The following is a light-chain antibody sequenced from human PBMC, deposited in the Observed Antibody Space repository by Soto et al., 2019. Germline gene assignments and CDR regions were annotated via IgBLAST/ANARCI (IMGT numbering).Light chain of an antibody. CDR2: GAS. CDR3: QQYNNWSRT. V-gene: IGKV3-15*01. J-gene: IGKJ1*01. CDR1: QSVSSN. Sequence: EIVMTQSPATLSVSPGERATLSCRASQSVSSNLAWYQQKPGQAPRLLIYGASTRATGIPARCSGSGSGTEFTLTISSLQSEDFAVDYCQQYNNWSRTFGQGTKVEIK.